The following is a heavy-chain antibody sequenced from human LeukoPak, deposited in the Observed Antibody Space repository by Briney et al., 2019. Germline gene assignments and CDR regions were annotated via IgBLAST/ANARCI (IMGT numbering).Heavy chain of an antibody. D-gene: IGHD6-13*01. Sequence: ASVKVSCKASGYTFTGYYMHWVRQAPGQGLEWMGWINPNSGYTGYAQNFQGRVTMTSDTSISTAFLELNRLKSDDSAVYYCARDDSSNWSSDFDFWGQGTRVTVSS. J-gene: IGHJ4*02. CDR2: INPNSGYT. V-gene: IGHV1-2*02. CDR3: ARDDSSNWSSDFDF. CDR1: GYTFTGYY.